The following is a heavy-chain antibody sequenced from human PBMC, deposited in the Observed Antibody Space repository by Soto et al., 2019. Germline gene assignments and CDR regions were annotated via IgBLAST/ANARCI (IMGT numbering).Heavy chain of an antibody. J-gene: IGHJ6*03. CDR1: GGSISSSSYY. CDR3: ARQGGGSGYFNYYYYYMDV. CDR2: IYYSGST. D-gene: IGHD3-3*01. Sequence: SETLSLTCTVSGGSISSSSYYWGWIRQPPGKGLEWIGSIYYSGSTYYNPSLKSRVTISVDTSKNQFSLKLSSVTAADTAVYYCARQGGGSGYFNYYYYYMDVWGKGTTVTVSS. V-gene: IGHV4-39*01.